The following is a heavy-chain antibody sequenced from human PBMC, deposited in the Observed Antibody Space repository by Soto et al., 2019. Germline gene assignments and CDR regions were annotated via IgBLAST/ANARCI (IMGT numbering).Heavy chain of an antibody. Sequence: EVQLVESGGGLVQPGGSLRLSCAASGFTFTSYWMTWVRQAPGKGLEWVANIKQDGSDAYYVHSVKGRFTISRDNAKGSLFLQMNSLRAEDSAVYYCARVAGGTFDIWGQGTMVTVSS. J-gene: IGHJ3*02. CDR1: GFTFTSYW. CDR2: IKQDGSDA. CDR3: ARVAGGTFDI. V-gene: IGHV3-7*01. D-gene: IGHD3-16*01.